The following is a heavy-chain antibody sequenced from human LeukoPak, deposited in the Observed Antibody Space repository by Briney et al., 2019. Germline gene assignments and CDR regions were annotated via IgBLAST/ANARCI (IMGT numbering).Heavy chain of an antibody. CDR3: ARPYSSGWSHTDLYAFDI. V-gene: IGHV5-51*01. CDR1: GYSFTSYW. J-gene: IGHJ3*02. D-gene: IGHD6-19*01. CDR2: IYPGDSDT. Sequence: GESLKISCKGSGYSFTSYWIGWVRQMPGKGLEWMGIIYPGDSDTRYSPSFQGQVTISADKSISTAYLQWSSLKASDTAMYYCARPYSSGWSHTDLYAFDIWGQGTMVTVSS.